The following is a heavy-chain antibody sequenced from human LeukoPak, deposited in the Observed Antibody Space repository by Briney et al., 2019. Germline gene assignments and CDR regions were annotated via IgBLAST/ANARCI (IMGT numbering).Heavy chain of an antibody. CDR2: VRYDGSNE. CDR1: GFTFTNYG. V-gene: IGHV3-30*02. Sequence: GGTLRLSCAASGFTFTNYGLTWVRQAPGKGLEWVAFVRYDGSNEYYADSVKGRFTISRDNSKKTLYLEMNSLRPEDTAVYYCAKDEGRSDRYGSGSYPPYWGQGTLVAVSS. J-gene: IGHJ4*02. D-gene: IGHD3-10*01. CDR3: AKDEGRSDRYGSGSYPPY.